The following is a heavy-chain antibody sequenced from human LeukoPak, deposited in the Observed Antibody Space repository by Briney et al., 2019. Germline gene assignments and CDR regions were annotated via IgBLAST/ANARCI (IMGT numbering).Heavy chain of an antibody. CDR1: GFTFSSYA. CDR3: AKERGGQWLVRVVDY. CDR2: ISGSGGST. D-gene: IGHD6-19*01. J-gene: IGHJ4*02. V-gene: IGHV3-23*01. Sequence: PGGSLSLSCAASGFTFSSYAMSWVRQAPRKGLEWVSAISGSGGSTYYADSVKGRFTISRDNSKNTLYLQMNSLRAEDTAVYYCAKERGGQWLVRVVDYWGQGTLVTVSS.